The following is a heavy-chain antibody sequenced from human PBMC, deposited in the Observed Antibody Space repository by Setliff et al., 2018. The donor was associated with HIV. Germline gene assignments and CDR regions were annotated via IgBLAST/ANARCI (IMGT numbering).Heavy chain of an antibody. CDR1: GYSFINYG. Sequence: AASVKVSCKASGYSFINYGISWVRQAPGQGPEWMGWISAYTGHTDYAPRLLGRVTMTTDTSTSTAYMELRSLTSDDTAVYYCARARLQGIVTAVGPRDNCLDPWGQGTQVTVSS. J-gene: IGHJ5*02. D-gene: IGHD1-26*01. CDR3: ARARLQGIVTAVGPRDNCLDP. CDR2: ISAYTGHT. V-gene: IGHV1-18*01.